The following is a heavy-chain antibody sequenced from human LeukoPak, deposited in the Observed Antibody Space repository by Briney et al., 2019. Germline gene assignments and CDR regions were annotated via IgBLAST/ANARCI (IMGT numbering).Heavy chain of an antibody. CDR3: ARGLNYYDSSGRYYYMDV. V-gene: IGHV4-34*01. J-gene: IGHJ6*03. CDR1: GGSFSGYY. CDR2: INHSGST. D-gene: IGHD3-22*01. Sequence: SETLSLTCAVYGGSFSGYYWSWIRQPPGKGLEWIGEINHSGSTNYNPSLKSRVTISVDTSKNQFSLKLSSVTAADTAVYYCARGLNYYDSSGRYYYMDVWGKGTTVTVSS.